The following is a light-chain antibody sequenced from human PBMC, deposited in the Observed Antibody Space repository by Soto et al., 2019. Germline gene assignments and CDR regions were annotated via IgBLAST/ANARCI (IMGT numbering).Light chain of an antibody. V-gene: IGKV3-15*01. CDR1: QSVDTN. CDR2: GAS. J-gene: IGKJ4*01. CDR3: QQYKNWPPLT. Sequence: IVMTQSPAILSVSPGERATLSCRASQSVDTNLAWYQQKPGQAPRLLIHGASTRATGIPARFSGSGSGTEFTLTISSLQSDDYALYSCQQYKNWPPLTFGGGTTVEI.